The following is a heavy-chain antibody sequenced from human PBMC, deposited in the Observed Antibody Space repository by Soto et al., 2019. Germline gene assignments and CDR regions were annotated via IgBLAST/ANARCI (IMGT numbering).Heavy chain of an antibody. D-gene: IGHD3-10*01. CDR1: NLAFQTGQFV. J-gene: IGHJ2*01. CDR2: RHISAGA. Sequence: QIELQESGPGLIKPSQTLSLTCNVPNLAFQTGQFVWSWIRRPPGKGLEWLGDRHISAGALYNLSFSGRVSISVDMSRGQVFLTLNSVSAADTAVYFCARGRVSPRGRRRWYFDLWGRGTLVSVSS. CDR3: ARGRVSPRGRRRWYFDL. V-gene: IGHV4-30-4*01.